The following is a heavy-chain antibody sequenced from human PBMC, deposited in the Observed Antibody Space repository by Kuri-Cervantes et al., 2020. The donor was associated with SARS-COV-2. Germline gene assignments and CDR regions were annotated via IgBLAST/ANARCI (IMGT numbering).Heavy chain of an antibody. V-gene: IGHV4-59*12. D-gene: IGHD3-10*01. CDR3: ARSVLLWFGEEQDAFDI. CDR2: IYYSGST. CDR1: GGSISSYY. J-gene: IGHJ3*02. Sequence: SETLSLTCTVSGGSISSYYWSWIRQPPGKGLEWIGYIYYSGSTNYNPSLKSRVTISVDTSKNQFSLKLSSVTAADTAVYYRARSVLLWFGEEQDAFDIWGQGTMVTVSS.